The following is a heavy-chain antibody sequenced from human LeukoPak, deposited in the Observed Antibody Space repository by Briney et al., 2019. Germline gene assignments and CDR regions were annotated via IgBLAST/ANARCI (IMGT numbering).Heavy chain of an antibody. CDR3: AKDLHYGSADY. J-gene: IGHJ4*02. CDR2: INPDGENT. CDR1: GFTFSTYW. Sequence: GGSLRLSCAASGFTFSTYWMHWVRQVPGKGLVWDSFINPDGENTNYADSVKGRFIISRDNAKNTLYLQMNSLRAEDTAVYYCAKDLHYGSADYWGQGIQVTVSS. V-gene: IGHV3-74*01. D-gene: IGHD3-10*01.